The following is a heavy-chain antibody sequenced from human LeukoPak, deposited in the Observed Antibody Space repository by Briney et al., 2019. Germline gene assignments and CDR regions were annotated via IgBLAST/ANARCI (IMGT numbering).Heavy chain of an antibody. D-gene: IGHD6-19*01. CDR1: GYSISSGYY. Sequence: PSETLSLTCAVSGYSISSGYYWGWIRQPPGKGLEWIGSIYHSGSTYYNPSLKSRVTISVDTSKNQFSLKLSSVTAADAAVYYCARHSSAWGFDYWGQGMLVTVSS. J-gene: IGHJ4*02. CDR3: ARHSSAWGFDY. V-gene: IGHV4-38-2*01. CDR2: IYHSGST.